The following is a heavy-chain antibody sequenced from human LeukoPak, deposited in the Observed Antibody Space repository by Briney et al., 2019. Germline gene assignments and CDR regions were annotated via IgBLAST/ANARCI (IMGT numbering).Heavy chain of an antibody. CDR3: AKDIVVVPAPVGYFDL. D-gene: IGHD2-2*01. V-gene: IGHV3-23*01. J-gene: IGHJ2*01. CDR1: GFTFSSYA. Sequence: GGSLRLSCAASGFTFSSYAMSWVRQAPGKGLEWVSGISGSGGSTYYADSVKGRFTISRDNSKDTEYLQMNSLRAEDTAVYYCAKDIVVVPAPVGYFDLWGRGTLVTVSS. CDR2: ISGSGGST.